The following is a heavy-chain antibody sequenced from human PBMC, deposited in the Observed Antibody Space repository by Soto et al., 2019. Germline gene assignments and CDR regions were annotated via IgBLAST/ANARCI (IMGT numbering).Heavy chain of an antibody. CDR2: IYSGGST. V-gene: IGHV3-53*01. Sequence: GGSLRLSCAASGFTVSSNYMSWVRQAPGKGLEWVSVIYSGGSTYYADSVKGRFTISRDNSKNTLYLQMNSLRAGDTAVYYCARAQGYYYGMDVWGQGTTVTVSS. CDR1: GFTVSSNY. CDR3: ARAQGYYYGMDV. J-gene: IGHJ6*02.